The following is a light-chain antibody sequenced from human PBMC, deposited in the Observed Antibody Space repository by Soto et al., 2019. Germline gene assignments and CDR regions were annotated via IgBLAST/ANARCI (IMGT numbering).Light chain of an antibody. CDR1: SSDVGGYNY. J-gene: IGLJ1*01. CDR3: SSHTSSNTRV. CDR2: EVS. V-gene: IGLV2-14*01. Sequence: SVLTQPASVSGSPGQSITISCTGTSSDVGGYNYVSWYQQHPGKAPKLMIYEVSNRPSGVSYRFSGSKSGNTASLTISGLQAEDEADYYCSSHTSSNTRVFGTGNKVTVL.